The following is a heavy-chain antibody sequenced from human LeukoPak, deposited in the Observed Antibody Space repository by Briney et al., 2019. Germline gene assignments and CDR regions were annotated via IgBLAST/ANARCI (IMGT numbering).Heavy chain of an antibody. CDR3: AKDLRGYSYGYSPYYFDY. D-gene: IGHD5-18*01. Sequence: PGGSLRLSCAASGFTFDDYAMHWVRQAPGKGLEGVTGISWNSGTIGYADSVKGRFTISRDNAKNSLYLQMNSLRAEDMALYYCAKDLRGYSYGYSPYYFDYWGQGTLVTVSS. J-gene: IGHJ4*02. CDR2: ISWNSGTI. CDR1: GFTFDDYA. V-gene: IGHV3-9*03.